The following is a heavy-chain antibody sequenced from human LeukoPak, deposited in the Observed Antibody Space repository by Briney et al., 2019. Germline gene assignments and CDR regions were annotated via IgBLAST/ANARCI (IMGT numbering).Heavy chain of an antibody. Sequence: ASVKVSCKASGYTFTSYGMNWVRQAPGQGLEWMGIIYPGGGSTSYAQKFQGRVTMTRDMSTSTVYMELSSLRSEDTAVYYCARDNDFDYWGQGTLVTVSS. CDR1: GYTFTSYG. D-gene: IGHD2-8*01. CDR3: ARDNDFDY. J-gene: IGHJ4*02. CDR2: IYPGGGST. V-gene: IGHV1-46*01.